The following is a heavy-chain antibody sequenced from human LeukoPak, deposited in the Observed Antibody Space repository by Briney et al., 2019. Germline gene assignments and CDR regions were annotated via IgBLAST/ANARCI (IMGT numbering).Heavy chain of an antibody. V-gene: IGHV3-30*18. Sequence: PGGSLRLSCAASGFTFSSYGMHWVRQAPGKGLEWVAVISYDGSNKYYADSVKGRFTISRDNSKNTLYLQMDSLRAEDTAVYYCAKETSSGNFVTIDCWGQGTLVTVSS. CDR2: ISYDGSNK. CDR1: GFTFSSYG. J-gene: IGHJ4*02. D-gene: IGHD1-26*01. CDR3: AKETSSGNFVTIDC.